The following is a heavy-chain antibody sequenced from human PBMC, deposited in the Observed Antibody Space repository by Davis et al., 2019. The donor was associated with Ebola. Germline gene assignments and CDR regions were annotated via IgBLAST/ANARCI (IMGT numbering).Heavy chain of an antibody. V-gene: IGHV3-30-3*01. Sequence: GESLKISCAASGFTFSSYAMHWVRQAPGKGLEWVAVISYDGSNKYYADSVKGRFTISRDNSKNTLYLQMNSLRAEDTAVYYCARGFAALWYFDLWGRGTLVTVSS. J-gene: IGHJ2*01. D-gene: IGHD6-13*01. CDR3: ARGFAALWYFDL. CDR1: GFTFSSYA. CDR2: ISYDGSNK.